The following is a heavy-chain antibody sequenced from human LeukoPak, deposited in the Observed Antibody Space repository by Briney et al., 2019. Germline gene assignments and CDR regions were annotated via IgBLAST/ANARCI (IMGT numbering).Heavy chain of an antibody. D-gene: IGHD6-19*01. CDR1: GYTFTSYG. V-gene: IGHV1-46*01. J-gene: IGHJ4*02. CDR2: INPSGGST. Sequence: ASVKVSCKASGYTFTSYGISWVRQAPGQGLEWMGIINPSGGSTSYAQKFQGRVTMTRDTSTSTVYMELSSLRSEATAVYYCARFGSGWYGGGFFDYWGQGTLVTVSS. CDR3: ARFGSGWYGGGFFDY.